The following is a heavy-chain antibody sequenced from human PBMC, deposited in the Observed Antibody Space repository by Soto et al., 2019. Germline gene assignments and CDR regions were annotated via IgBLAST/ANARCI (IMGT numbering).Heavy chain of an antibody. CDR1: GGSISSSSYY. Sequence: ASETLSLTCTVSGGSISSSSYYWGWIRQPPGKGLEWIGSIYYSGSTYYNPSLKSRVTISVDTSKNQFSLKLSSVTAADTAVYYCARCGGDCWDFDYWGQGTLVTVSS. CDR3: ARCGGDCWDFDY. D-gene: IGHD2-21*02. V-gene: IGHV4-39*01. J-gene: IGHJ4*02. CDR2: IYYSGST.